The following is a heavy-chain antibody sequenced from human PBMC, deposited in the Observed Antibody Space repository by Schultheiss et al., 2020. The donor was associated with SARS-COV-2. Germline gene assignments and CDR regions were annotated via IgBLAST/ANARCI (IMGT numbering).Heavy chain of an antibody. J-gene: IGHJ4*02. CDR2: ISGSGGNT. D-gene: IGHD3-16*01. Sequence: GGSLRLSCAASGFTFSSYSMNWVRQAPGKGLEWVSSISGSGGNTHYADSVKGRFTISRDNSKNTLYLQLNGLRADDTAVYYCARDGTFGGVTALDSWGQGTLVTVSS. CDR3: ARDGTFGGVTALDS. V-gene: IGHV3-23*01. CDR1: GFTFSSYS.